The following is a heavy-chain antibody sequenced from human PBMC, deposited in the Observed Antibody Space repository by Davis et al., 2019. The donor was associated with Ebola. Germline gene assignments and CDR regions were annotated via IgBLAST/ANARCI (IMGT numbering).Heavy chain of an antibody. CDR3: ARDHWDCSSTSCPPGLRSFDI. D-gene: IGHD2-2*01. CDR1: GYTFTGYY. Sequence: ASVKVSCKASGYTFTGYYMHWVRQAPGQGLEWMGWINPNSGGTNYAQKFQGRVTMTRDTSISTAYMELSRLRSDDTAVYYCARDHWDCSSTSCPPGLRSFDIWGQGTMVTVSS. CDR2: INPNSGGT. J-gene: IGHJ3*02. V-gene: IGHV1-2*02.